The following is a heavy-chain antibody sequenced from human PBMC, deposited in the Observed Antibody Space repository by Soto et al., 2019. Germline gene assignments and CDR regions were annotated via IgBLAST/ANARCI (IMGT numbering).Heavy chain of an antibody. J-gene: IGHJ4*02. CDR1: GFTFSSYG. Sequence: GESLKISCAASGFTFSSYGMHWVRQAPGKGLEWVAVISYDGSNKYYADSVKGRFTISRDNSKNTLYLQMNSLRAEDTAVYYCAKADSSGYHFDYWGQGTLVTAPQ. D-gene: IGHD3-22*01. CDR2: ISYDGSNK. CDR3: AKADSSGYHFDY. V-gene: IGHV3-30*18.